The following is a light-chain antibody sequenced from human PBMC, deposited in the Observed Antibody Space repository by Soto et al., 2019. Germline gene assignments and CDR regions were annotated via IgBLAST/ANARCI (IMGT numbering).Light chain of an antibody. CDR2: YDD. J-gene: IGLJ3*02. Sequence: QSVLTQPPSVSEAPGQRVTISCSGSNVGNKPVNWYQQLPGKAPKLLLYYDDMLSSGVSDRFSGSKSGTSASLAIIGLQNDDEGDYYCAIWDDSVDGWVFGGGTKLTVL. CDR1: NVGNKP. CDR3: AIWDDSVDGWV. V-gene: IGLV1-36*01.